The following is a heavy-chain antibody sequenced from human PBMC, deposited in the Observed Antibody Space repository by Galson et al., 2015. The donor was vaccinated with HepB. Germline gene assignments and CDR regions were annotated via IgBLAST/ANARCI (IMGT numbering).Heavy chain of an antibody. V-gene: IGHV3-30*18. D-gene: IGHD3-22*01. CDR1: GFTFSSYG. J-gene: IGHJ6*02. Sequence: SLRLSCAASGFTFSSYGMHWVRQAPGKGLEWVAVISYDGSNKYYADSVKGRFTISRDNSKNTLYLQMNSLRAEDTAVYYCAKDLCHYGHYDSSGYYWPRCYYGMDVWGQGTTVTVSS. CDR3: AKDLCHYGHYDSSGYYWPRCYYGMDV. CDR2: ISYDGSNK.